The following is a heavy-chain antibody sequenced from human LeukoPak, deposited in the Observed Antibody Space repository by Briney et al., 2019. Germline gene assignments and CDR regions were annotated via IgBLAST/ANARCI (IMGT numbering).Heavy chain of an antibody. Sequence: GGSLRLSCAASGFTVSSNYMSWVRQAPGKGLEWVSAISGSGGSTYYADSVKGRFTISRDNSKNTLYLQMNSLRAEDTAVYYCAKDLTKAVRDAFDIWGQGTMVTVSS. D-gene: IGHD3-10*01. CDR2: ISGSGGST. CDR1: GFTVSSNY. J-gene: IGHJ3*02. CDR3: AKDLTKAVRDAFDI. V-gene: IGHV3-23*01.